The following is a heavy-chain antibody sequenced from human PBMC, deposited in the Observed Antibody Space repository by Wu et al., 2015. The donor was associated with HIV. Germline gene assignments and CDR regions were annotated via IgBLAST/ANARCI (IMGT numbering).Heavy chain of an antibody. Sequence: QVQLVQSGAEVKKPGSSVKVSCKASGGTFSSYAISWVRQAPGQGLEWMGRIIPIFGTANYAQKFQGRVTITADESTSTAYMELSSLRSEDTAVYYXARDSEILYGDYGIFDPWGQGTLVTVSS. CDR1: GGTFSSYA. J-gene: IGHJ5*02. CDR2: IIPIFGTA. CDR3: ARDSEILYGDYGIFDP. V-gene: IGHV1-69*13. D-gene: IGHD4-17*01.